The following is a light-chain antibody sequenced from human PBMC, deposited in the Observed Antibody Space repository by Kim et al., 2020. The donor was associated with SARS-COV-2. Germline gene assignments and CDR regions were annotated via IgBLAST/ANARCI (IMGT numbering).Light chain of an antibody. CDR3: QAWDSNFWV. V-gene: IGLV3-1*01. Sequence: SYELTQPPSVSVSPGQTASITCSGDELGDKYACWYQQKPGQSPVVVIYEDNKRPSGIPERFSGSNSGNTATLTISGTQAMDDADYYCQAWDSNFWVFGRGTQLTVL. CDR2: EDN. J-gene: IGLJ3*02. CDR1: ELGDKY.